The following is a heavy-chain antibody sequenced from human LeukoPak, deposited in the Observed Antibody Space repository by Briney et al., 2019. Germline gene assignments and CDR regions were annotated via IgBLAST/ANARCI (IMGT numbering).Heavy chain of an antibody. CDR1: GDSVSSNSAA. J-gene: IGHJ5*02. CDR3: ARGEADHYYDSSGPNWVDP. Sequence: SQTLSLTCAISGDSVSSNSAAWNWIRQSPSRGLEWLGRTYYRSKWYNDYAVSVKSRITINPDTSKNQFSLQLNSVTPEDTAVYYCARGEADHYYDSSGPNWVDPWGQGTLVTVSS. CDR2: TYYRSKWYN. V-gene: IGHV6-1*01. D-gene: IGHD3-22*01.